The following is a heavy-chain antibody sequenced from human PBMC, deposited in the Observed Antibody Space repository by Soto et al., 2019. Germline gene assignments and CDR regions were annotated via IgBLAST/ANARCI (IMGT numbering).Heavy chain of an antibody. J-gene: IGHJ5*02. V-gene: IGHV1-18*01. CDR2: ISAYNGNT. D-gene: IGHD2-8*02. CDR1: GYTFTSYG. CDR3: ARDGGVQARFDP. Sequence: QVQLVQSGAEVKKPGASVKVSCKASGYTFTSYGISWVRQAPGQGLEWMGWISAYNGNTNYAQKLQGRVTMTTDTARSTAYMGRRSLRSDDTAVYYCARDGGVQARFDPWGQGTLVTVSS.